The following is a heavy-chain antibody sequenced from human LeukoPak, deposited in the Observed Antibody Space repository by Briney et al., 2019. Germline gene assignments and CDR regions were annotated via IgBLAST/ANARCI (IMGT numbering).Heavy chain of an antibody. Sequence: GGSLRLSCAASGFTFSNYWMHWVRQAPGKGLVWVSRINSDGINTSYADSVKGRFTISRDNAKNTLNLQMNSLRAEDTAVYYCARGGLGSSWYYFDYWGQGTLVTVSS. CDR2: INSDGINT. CDR1: GFTFSNYW. V-gene: IGHV3-74*01. J-gene: IGHJ4*02. CDR3: ARGGLGSSWYYFDY. D-gene: IGHD6-13*01.